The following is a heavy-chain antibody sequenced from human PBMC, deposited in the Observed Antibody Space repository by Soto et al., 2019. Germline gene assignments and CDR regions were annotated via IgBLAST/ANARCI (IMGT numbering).Heavy chain of an antibody. D-gene: IGHD3-3*01. CDR3: AETMAIQGFYYFHY. V-gene: IGHV6-1*01. Sequence: KQSQTLSLTCAISGDSVSSNSAAWNWIRQSPSRGLEWLGRTYYRSEWYNDYAVSVRSRITINPDTSMNQFSLQLNSVTPEDTAVYYCAETMAIQGFYYFHYWGQGTLVTVSS. J-gene: IGHJ4*02. CDR1: GDSVSSNSAA. CDR2: TYYRSEWYN.